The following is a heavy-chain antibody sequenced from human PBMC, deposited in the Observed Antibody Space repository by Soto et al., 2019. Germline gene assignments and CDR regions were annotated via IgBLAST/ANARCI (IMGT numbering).Heavy chain of an antibody. V-gene: IGHV4-34*01. Sequence: SETLSLTCAVYGGSFSGYYWSWIRQPPGKGLEWIGEINHSGSTNYNPSLKSRVTISVDTSKNQFSLKLSSVTAADTAVYYCARAVKEAAGTRIGWFDPWGQGTLVTVSS. CDR3: ARAVKEAAGTRIGWFDP. J-gene: IGHJ5*02. CDR2: INHSGST. D-gene: IGHD6-13*01. CDR1: GGSFSGYY.